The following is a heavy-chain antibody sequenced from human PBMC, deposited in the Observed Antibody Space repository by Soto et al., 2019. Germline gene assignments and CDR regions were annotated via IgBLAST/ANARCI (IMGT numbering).Heavy chain of an antibody. CDR2: IWYDGSNK. J-gene: IGHJ4*02. Sequence: QVQLVESGGGVVQPGRSLRLSCAASGFTFSSYGMDWVRQAPGEGLEWVAVIWYDGSNKYYADSVKGRFTISRDNSKNTLYLQMNSLRAEDTAVYYCARDDGGYSSSWGYWGQGTLVTVSS. CDR1: GFTFSSYG. CDR3: ARDDGGYSSSWGY. D-gene: IGHD6-13*01. V-gene: IGHV3-33*01.